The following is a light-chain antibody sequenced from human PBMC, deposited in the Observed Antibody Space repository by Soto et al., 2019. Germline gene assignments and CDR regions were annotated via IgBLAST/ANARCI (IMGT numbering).Light chain of an antibody. Sequence: DILMTQSPDSLAVSLGEPATINCKYSQSVLYRSDNKKYLGWYQQKQGQPPKXXXYWASTRESGVPDRFSGSVSGTDCTITISSLQAEDGAVYDCQQYYSTPLSFGGGTKVDIK. CDR1: QSVLYRSDNKKY. J-gene: IGKJ4*01. CDR2: WAS. CDR3: QQYYSTPLS. V-gene: IGKV4-1*01.